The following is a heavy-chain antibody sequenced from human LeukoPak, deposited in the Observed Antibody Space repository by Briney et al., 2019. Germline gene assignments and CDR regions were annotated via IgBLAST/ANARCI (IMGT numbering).Heavy chain of an antibody. CDR1: GFTFDDYG. Sequence: PGGSLRLSCAASGFTFDDYGMSWVRQAPGKGLEWVAGINWNGGSTGYADSVKGRFTISRDNAKNSLYLQMNSLRAEDTALYYCARDCSGGSCQVRDYWGQGTLVTVSS. CDR3: ARDCSGGSCQVRDY. J-gene: IGHJ4*02. CDR2: INWNGGST. D-gene: IGHD2-15*01. V-gene: IGHV3-20*04.